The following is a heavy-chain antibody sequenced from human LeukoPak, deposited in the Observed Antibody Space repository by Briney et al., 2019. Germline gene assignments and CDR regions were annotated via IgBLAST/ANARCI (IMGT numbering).Heavy chain of an antibody. CDR1: GYTFSGYY. Sequence: GASVKVSCKASGYTFSGYYMHWVRQAPGKGLEWMGWINYNGGGTNYAQNLKGRVTMTRDTSISTAYMQMNRLRADDTAVYYCAIGGMANSSSWYRAFDIWGQGTMVTSSS. CDR2: INYNGGGT. J-gene: IGHJ3*02. CDR3: AIGGMANSSSWYRAFDI. D-gene: IGHD6-13*01. V-gene: IGHV1-2*02.